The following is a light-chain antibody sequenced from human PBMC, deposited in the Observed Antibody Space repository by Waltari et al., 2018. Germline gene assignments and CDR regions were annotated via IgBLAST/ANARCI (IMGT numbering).Light chain of an antibody. CDR2: GAS. V-gene: IGKV3-15*01. J-gene: IGKJ2*01. CDR3: QQYNDWPPKDT. CDR1: QSVSSN. Sequence: EIVMTQSPATLSVSPGERATLSCRASQSVSSNLAWYQQKPGQAPRLLIYGASTRATGIPARFSGSGSGTEFTLTISSLQSEDCAVYYCQQYNDWPPKDTFGQGTKLGIK.